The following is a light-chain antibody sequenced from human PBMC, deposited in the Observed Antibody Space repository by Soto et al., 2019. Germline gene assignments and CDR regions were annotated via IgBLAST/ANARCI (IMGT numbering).Light chain of an antibody. J-gene: IGKJ1*01. V-gene: IGKV3-15*01. Sequence: EIVMTQSPSTLSVSPGEGATVSCRASQSVSSHLALYQHKPGRSPRLLIYGASTRAIFIPARFGGRGSGEKITSTNRRLEKECIRVFFRSMYNPGWMLGHGTKVDIK. CDR1: QSVSSH. CDR3: SMYNPGWM. CDR2: GAS.